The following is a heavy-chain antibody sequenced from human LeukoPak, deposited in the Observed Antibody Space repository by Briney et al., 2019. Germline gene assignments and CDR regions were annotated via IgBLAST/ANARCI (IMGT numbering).Heavy chain of an antibody. CDR2: IHHSGST. Sequence: SETLSLTCAVSGGSISSSNWWSWVRQPPGKGLEWIGEIHHSGSTNYNPSLKSRVTIPVDKSKNQFSLKLSSVTAADTAVYYCARAVLLWFGEPETMDVWGKGTTVTVSS. D-gene: IGHD3-10*01. J-gene: IGHJ6*04. CDR1: GGSISSSNW. CDR3: ARAVLLWFGEPETMDV. V-gene: IGHV4-4*02.